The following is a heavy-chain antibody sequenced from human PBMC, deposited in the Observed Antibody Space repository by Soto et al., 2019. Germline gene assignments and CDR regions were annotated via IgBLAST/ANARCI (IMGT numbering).Heavy chain of an antibody. J-gene: IGHJ4*02. Sequence: QITLKESGPTLVKPTQTLTLTCTFSGFSLNTNGVSVGWIRQPPGKALEWLALIYWDDDKRYSPSLKSRLTITKDASKNQGVLTITNIDPVDTDTYCCTHRTPFDSGSFFGYWGQGTLVTVSS. D-gene: IGHD3-10*01. CDR3: THRTPFDSGSFFGY. CDR1: GFSLNTNGVS. CDR2: IYWDDDK. V-gene: IGHV2-5*02.